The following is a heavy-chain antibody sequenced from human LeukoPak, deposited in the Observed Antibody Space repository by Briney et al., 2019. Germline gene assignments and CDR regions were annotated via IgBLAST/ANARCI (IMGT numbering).Heavy chain of an antibody. CDR2: ISYDGSNE. CDR3: TKTPLSGYYFDL. D-gene: IGHD3-3*01. CDR1: GFTFSSYG. Sequence: GSLRLSCAASGFTFSSYGMHWVRQAPGKGLEWVAVISYDGSNEYCADSVKGRFTITRDNAKNSLYLQMDSLRADDTALYYCTKTPLSGYYFDLWGQGTMVTVSS. J-gene: IGHJ4*02. V-gene: IGHV3-30*18.